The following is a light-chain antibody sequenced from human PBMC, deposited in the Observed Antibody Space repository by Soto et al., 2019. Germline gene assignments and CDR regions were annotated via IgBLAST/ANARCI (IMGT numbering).Light chain of an antibody. CDR3: QQYANLPPFT. J-gene: IGKJ2*01. Sequence: DIQMTQSPSSLSASVGDRVSITCQASQDINNYLNWYQQKPGKAPKLLIYAASNLETGVPSRFSGSRSGTDFTFTIRSLQPEDVGTYYCQQYANLPPFTFGQGTKLEIK. V-gene: IGKV1-33*01. CDR2: AAS. CDR1: QDINNY.